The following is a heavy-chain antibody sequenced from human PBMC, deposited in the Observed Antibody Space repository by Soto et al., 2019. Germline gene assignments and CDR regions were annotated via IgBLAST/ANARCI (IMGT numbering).Heavy chain of an antibody. CDR1: GFTFSSYA. CDR2: ISGSGGST. Sequence: GGSLRLSCAASGFTFSSYAMSWVRQAPGKGLEWVSAISGSGGSTYYADSVKGRFTISRDNSKNTLYLQMNSLRAEDTAVYYCAKANGSVGVIYGMDVWGQGTTVTVSS. D-gene: IGHD3-16*01. V-gene: IGHV3-23*01. CDR3: AKANGSVGVIYGMDV. J-gene: IGHJ6*02.